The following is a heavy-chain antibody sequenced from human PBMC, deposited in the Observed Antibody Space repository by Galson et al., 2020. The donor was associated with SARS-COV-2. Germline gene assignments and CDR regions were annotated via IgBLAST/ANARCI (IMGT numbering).Heavy chain of an antibody. CDR3: ARMSSSSWYWDY. CDR1: GFTFSSYW. J-gene: IGHJ4*02. Sequence: GGSLRLSCAASGFTFSSYWMSWVRQAPEKVLEWVANIKQDGSEKYYVDSVKGRFTISRDNAKNSLYLQMNSLRADDTAVYYCARMSSSSWYWDYWGKGSLVTVS. CDR2: IKQDGSEK. D-gene: IGHD6-13*01. V-gene: IGHV3-7*01.